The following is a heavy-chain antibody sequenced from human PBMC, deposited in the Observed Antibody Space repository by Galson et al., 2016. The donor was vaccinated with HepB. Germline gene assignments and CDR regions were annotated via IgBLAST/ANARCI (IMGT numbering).Heavy chain of an antibody. Sequence: SLRLSCAASGFSFSNYLMHWVRQAPGKGLVWVSRIHSDGHSTTYADFVKGRFTISRDNSKNTLYLQMNSLRAEDTAVYYCARADYYYYYMDVWGKGTTVAVSS. CDR2: IHSDGHST. V-gene: IGHV3-74*01. CDR3: ARADYYYYYMDV. J-gene: IGHJ6*03. CDR1: GFSFSNYL.